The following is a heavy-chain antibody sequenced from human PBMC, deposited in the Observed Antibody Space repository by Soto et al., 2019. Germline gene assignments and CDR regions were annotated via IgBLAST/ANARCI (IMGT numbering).Heavy chain of an antibody. Sequence: GGSLRLSCAASGFTFSSYAMSWVRQAPGKGLEWVSAISGSGGSTYYADSVKGRFTISRDNSKNTLYLQMNSLRAEDTAVYYCAKAPEQYSSSWYAYYYYMDVWGKGTTVTVSS. D-gene: IGHD6-13*01. V-gene: IGHV3-23*01. J-gene: IGHJ6*03. CDR3: AKAPEQYSSSWYAYYYYMDV. CDR1: GFTFSSYA. CDR2: ISGSGGST.